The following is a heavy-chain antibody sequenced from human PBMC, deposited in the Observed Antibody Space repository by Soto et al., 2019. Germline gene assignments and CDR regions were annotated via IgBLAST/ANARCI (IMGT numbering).Heavy chain of an antibody. D-gene: IGHD1-26*01. Sequence: SETLSLTCTVSGGSISSYYWSWIRQPPGKGLEWIGYIYYSGSTNYNPSLKSRVTISVDTSKNQFSLKLSSVTAADTAVYYCARLPLQWELPREIDYWGQGTLVTVSS. V-gene: IGHV4-59*08. J-gene: IGHJ4*02. CDR2: IYYSGST. CDR1: GGSISSYY. CDR3: ARLPLQWELPREIDY.